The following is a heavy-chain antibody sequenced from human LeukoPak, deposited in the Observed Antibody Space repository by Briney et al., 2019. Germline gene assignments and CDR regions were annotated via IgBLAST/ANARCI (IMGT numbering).Heavy chain of an antibody. CDR2: INHSGST. D-gene: IGHD3-3*01. V-gene: IGHV4-34*01. J-gene: IGHJ3*02. CDR1: GGSFSGYY. CDR3: ARGPPRITIFGVVGAFDI. Sequence: SETLSLTCAVYGGSFSGYYWSWIRQPPGKGLEWIGGINHSGSTNYNPSLKSRVTISVDTSKNQFSLKLSSVTAADTAVYYCARGPPRITIFGVVGAFDIWGQGTMVTVSS.